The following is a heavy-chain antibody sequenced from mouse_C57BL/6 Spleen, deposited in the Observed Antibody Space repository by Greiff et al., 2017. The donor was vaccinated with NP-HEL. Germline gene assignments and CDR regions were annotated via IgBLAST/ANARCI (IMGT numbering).Heavy chain of an antibody. CDR2: INPTNGGT. D-gene: IGHD2-3*01. V-gene: IGHV1-18*01. CDR1: GYTFPDYN. Sequence: EVQLQQSGPELVKPGASVKLPCKASGYTFPDYNMDWVKQCPGKSLEWIGDINPTNGGTIYNQKFKGKATLTVDKSSSTAYMELRSLTAEDTAVDYCARSDFHDGYVRLNYWGQGTTLTVSS. J-gene: IGHJ2*01. CDR3: ARSDFHDGYVRLNY.